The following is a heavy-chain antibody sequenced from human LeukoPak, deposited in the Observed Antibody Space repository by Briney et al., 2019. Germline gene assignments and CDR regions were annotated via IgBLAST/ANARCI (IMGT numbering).Heavy chain of an antibody. Sequence: GGSLRLSCAASGVTFSTYDMYWVRQAPGKGLEWVAVISYDGSDKFYADSVKGRFTISRDNSRNTLFLQTNSLRAEDTAVYFCAATVSHYSDSGGQLHHWGQGTLVTVSS. CDR3: AATVSHYSDSGGQLHH. CDR1: GVTFSTYD. D-gene: IGHD3-22*01. J-gene: IGHJ1*01. CDR2: ISYDGSDK. V-gene: IGHV3-30*01.